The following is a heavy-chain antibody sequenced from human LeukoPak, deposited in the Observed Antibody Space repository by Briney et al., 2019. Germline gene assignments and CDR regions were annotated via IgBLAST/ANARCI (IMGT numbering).Heavy chain of an antibody. J-gene: IGHJ5*02. CDR2: INPHSGAT. V-gene: IGHV1-2*06. Sequence: ASVKVSCKASGYTFTGYYIHWVRQAPGQGPEWMGRINPHSGATNYAQKFQGGVTMTRDTSISTAFMELSSLRSDDTAMYYCSRDLLMYYSGSGESTWGQGTQVTVSS. D-gene: IGHD3-10*01. CDR1: GYTFTGYY. CDR3: SRDLLMYYSGSGEST.